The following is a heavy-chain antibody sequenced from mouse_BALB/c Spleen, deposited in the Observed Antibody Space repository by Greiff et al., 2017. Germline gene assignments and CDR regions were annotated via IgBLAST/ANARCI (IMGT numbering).Heavy chain of an antibody. CDR1: GFTFSSYG. CDR3: ASNYGSSAWFAY. CDR2: ISSGGSYT. V-gene: IGHV5-6*01. J-gene: IGHJ3*01. D-gene: IGHD1-1*01. Sequence: EVQLVESGGDLVKPGGSLKLSCAASGFTFSSYGMSWVRQTPDKRLEWVATISSGGSYTYYPDSVKGRFTISRDNAKNTLFLQMTSLRSEDTAMYYCASNYGSSAWFAYWGQGTLVTVSA.